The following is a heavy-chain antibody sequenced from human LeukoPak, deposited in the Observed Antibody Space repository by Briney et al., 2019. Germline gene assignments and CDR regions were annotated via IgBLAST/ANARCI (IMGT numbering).Heavy chain of an antibody. D-gene: IGHD3-22*01. Sequence: SETLSLTCTVSGGSISSHYWSWIRQPPGKGLEWIGYIYYSGSTNYNPSLKSRVTISVDTSESQFSLKLSSVTAADTAVYYCARLYDSSGYTNWLDPWGQGTLVTVSS. J-gene: IGHJ5*02. V-gene: IGHV4-59*11. CDR3: ARLYDSSGYTNWLDP. CDR1: GGSISSHY. CDR2: IYYSGST.